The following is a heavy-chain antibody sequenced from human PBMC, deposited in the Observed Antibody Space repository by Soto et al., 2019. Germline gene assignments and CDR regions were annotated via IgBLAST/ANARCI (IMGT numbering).Heavy chain of an antibody. D-gene: IGHD2-8*01. CDR1: GINFDDFA. CDR2: INWDSEDI. CDR3: AKDTAPGFYDANGHLDS. J-gene: IGHJ4*02. V-gene: IGHV3-9*01. Sequence: VQLVESGGGLVQPGGSRRLSCVVSGINFDDFAMHWVRQVPGKGLEWVSGINWDSEDIGYADSVKGRFTISRDNAKNSLYLQMNSLKAEDTALYSCAKDTAPGFYDANGHLDSWGQGTTVTVSS.